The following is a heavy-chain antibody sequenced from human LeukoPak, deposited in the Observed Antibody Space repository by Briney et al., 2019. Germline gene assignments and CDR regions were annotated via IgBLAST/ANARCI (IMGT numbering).Heavy chain of an antibody. Sequence: PGGTLRLSCAVSGFDLTSFSMSWVRHAPGKGLEWVANLKEDGTEEEYLDSVRGRFTIFRDSAKKSLYLQMNSLRAEDTAVYYCAKEDDYGEDYYYMDVWGKGTTVTVSS. J-gene: IGHJ6*03. CDR1: GFDLTSFS. D-gene: IGHD4-17*01. CDR2: LKEDGTEE. V-gene: IGHV3-7*03. CDR3: AKEDDYGEDYYYMDV.